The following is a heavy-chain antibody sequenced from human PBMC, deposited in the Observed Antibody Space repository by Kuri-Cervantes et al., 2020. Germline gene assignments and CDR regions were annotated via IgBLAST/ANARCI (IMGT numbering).Heavy chain of an antibody. CDR2: MHDSGFT. Sequence: SETLSLTCTVSGGSVSTGSYYWNWIRQPPGKGLEWIGYMHDSGFTNYNPSLKSRVTISVDTSKNQFSLKLSSVTAADTAVYYCAREGTSPGSFDYWGQGTLVTVSS. J-gene: IGHJ4*02. D-gene: IGHD1-26*01. CDR3: AREGTSPGSFDY. CDR1: GGSVSTGSYY. V-gene: IGHV4-61*01.